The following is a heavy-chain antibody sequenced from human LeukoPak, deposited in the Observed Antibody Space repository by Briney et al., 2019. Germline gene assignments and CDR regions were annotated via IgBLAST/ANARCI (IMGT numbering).Heavy chain of an antibody. J-gene: IGHJ5*02. Sequence: SETLSLTYAVYGGSFSGYYWSWIRQPPGKGLEWIGEINHSGSTNYNPSLKSRVTISVDTSKNQFSLKLSSVTAADTAVYYCVGGGYYSNWFDPWGQGTLVTVSS. V-gene: IGHV4-34*01. CDR3: VGGGYYSNWFDP. D-gene: IGHD3-22*01. CDR1: GGSFSGYY. CDR2: INHSGST.